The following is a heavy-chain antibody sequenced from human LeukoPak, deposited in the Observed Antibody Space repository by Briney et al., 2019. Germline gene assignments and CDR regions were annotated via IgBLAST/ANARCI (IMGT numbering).Heavy chain of an antibody. J-gene: IGHJ4*02. V-gene: IGHV3-21*01. D-gene: IGHD3-3*01. CDR2: ISSSSSYI. CDR3: ARDSTHYDFWSGYDRNDY. Sequence: GSLRLSCAASGFTFSSYSMNWVRQAPGKGLEWVSSISSSSSYIYYADSVKGRFTISRDNAKNSLYLQMNSLRAEDTAVYYCARDSTHYDFWSGYDRNDYWGQGTLVTVSS. CDR1: GFTFSSYS.